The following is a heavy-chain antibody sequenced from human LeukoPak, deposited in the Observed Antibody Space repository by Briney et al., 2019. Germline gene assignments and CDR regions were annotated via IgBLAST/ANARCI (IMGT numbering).Heavy chain of an antibody. D-gene: IGHD5-18*01. V-gene: IGHV3-30*04. Sequence: SCKASGYTFTGYYMHWVRQAPGKGLEWVAVISYDGNNKYYAGSVKGRFTISRDNSKNTLYLQMNSLRAEETAVYYCARDFGYSSGDYWGQGTLVTVSS. CDR2: ISYDGNNK. CDR1: GYTFTGYY. CDR3: ARDFGYSSGDY. J-gene: IGHJ4*02.